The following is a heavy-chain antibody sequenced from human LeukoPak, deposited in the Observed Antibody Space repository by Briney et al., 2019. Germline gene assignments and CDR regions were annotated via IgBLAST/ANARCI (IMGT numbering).Heavy chain of an antibody. V-gene: IGHV4-39*07. D-gene: IGHD3-3*01. Sequence: SETLSLTCTVSGGSISSSSYYWSWIRQPPGKGLEWIGEINHSGSTNYNPSLKSRVTISVDTSKNQFSLKLSSVTAADTAVYYCARGLQYYDFWSGYYFACYFDYWGQGTLVTVSS. CDR2: INHSGST. CDR3: ARGLQYYDFWSGYYFACYFDY. CDR1: GGSISSSSYY. J-gene: IGHJ4*02.